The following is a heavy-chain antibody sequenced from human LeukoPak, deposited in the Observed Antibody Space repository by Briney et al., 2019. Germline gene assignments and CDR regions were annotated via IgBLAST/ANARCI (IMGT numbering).Heavy chain of an antibody. CDR2: IIPLFGIG. Sequence: ASVKVSCKASGGTFSNYVISWVRQAPGRGLEWMGGIIPLFGIGNYTQKFQGRVTITADESTSTVYMELSSLRSEDTAVYYCARAVPTRIMGFWGQGILVTVSS. J-gene: IGHJ4*02. CDR1: GGTFSNYV. CDR3: ARAVPTRIMGF. V-gene: IGHV1-69*13. D-gene: IGHD2-8*01.